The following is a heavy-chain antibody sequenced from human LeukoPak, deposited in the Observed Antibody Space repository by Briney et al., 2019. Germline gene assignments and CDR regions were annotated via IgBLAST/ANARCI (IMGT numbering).Heavy chain of an antibody. CDR3: ARYRRTTAAGFDY. V-gene: IGHV4-59*01. Sequence: SETLSLTCTVSGGSISSYYWSWIRQPPGKGLEWIGYIYYSGSTNYNPSLKSRVTISVDTSKNQFSLKLSPVTAADTPVYYCARYRRTTAAGFDYWGQGTLVTVSS. CDR1: GGSISSYY. CDR2: IYYSGST. D-gene: IGHD6-13*01. J-gene: IGHJ4*02.